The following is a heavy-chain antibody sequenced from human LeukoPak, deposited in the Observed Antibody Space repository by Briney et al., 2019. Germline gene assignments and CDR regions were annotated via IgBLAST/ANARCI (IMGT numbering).Heavy chain of an antibody. D-gene: IGHD1-7*01. V-gene: IGHV3-74*01. J-gene: IGHJ4*02. CDR1: GFPFSNYW. CDR2: INPDGSSI. Sequence: GGSLRLSCAVSGFPFSNYWMHWVRQAPGKGLVWVSRINPDGSSITYADFVKGRFTISRDNARNTLHLQMDSLRAEDTATYFCARDLSWNSADYWGQGTLVTVSS. CDR3: ARDLSWNSADY.